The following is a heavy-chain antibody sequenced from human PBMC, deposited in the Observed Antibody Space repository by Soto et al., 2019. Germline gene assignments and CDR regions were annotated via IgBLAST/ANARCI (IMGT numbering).Heavy chain of an antibody. Sequence: ASVKVSCKASGYTFTSYYMHLVRQAPGQGLEWMGWINPNTGDAKYAQKFQGWVTLTRDTSISTAYMEMKRLKSDDTAVFYCVREGGTLGHSLGELFPTQNYHYYGMDVWGQGTTVTVSS. J-gene: IGHJ6*02. CDR2: INPNTGDA. CDR3: VREGGTLGHSLGELFPTQNYHYYGMDV. CDR1: GYTFTSYY. V-gene: IGHV1-2*04. D-gene: IGHD3-10*01.